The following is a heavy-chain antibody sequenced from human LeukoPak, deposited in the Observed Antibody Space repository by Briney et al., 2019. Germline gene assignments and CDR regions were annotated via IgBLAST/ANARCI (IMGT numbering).Heavy chain of an antibody. CDR3: ASRPGLNYYDSSGYHSAFDI. CDR2: INAGNGNT. Sequence: AASVKVSCKASGYTFTSYAMHWVRQAPGQRLEWMGWINAGNGNTKYSQKFQGRVTITRDTSASTAYMELSSLRSEDTAVYYCASRPGLNYYDSSGYHSAFDIWGQGTMVTVSS. CDR1: GYTFTSYA. J-gene: IGHJ3*02. V-gene: IGHV1-3*01. D-gene: IGHD3-22*01.